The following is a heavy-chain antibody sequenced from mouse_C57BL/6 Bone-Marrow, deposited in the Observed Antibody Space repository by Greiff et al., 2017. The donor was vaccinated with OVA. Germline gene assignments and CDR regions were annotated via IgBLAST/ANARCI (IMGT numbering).Heavy chain of an antibody. Sequence: HLVESGPELVKPGASVKISCKASGYSFTDYNMNWVKQSNGKSLEWIGVINPNYGTTSYNQKFKGKATLTVDQSSSTAYMQLNSLTSEDSAVYYCVYYGSSYAWFAYWGQGTLVTVSA. CDR1: GYSFTDYN. V-gene: IGHV1-39*01. D-gene: IGHD1-1*01. CDR3: VYYGSSYAWFAY. CDR2: INPNYGTT. J-gene: IGHJ3*01.